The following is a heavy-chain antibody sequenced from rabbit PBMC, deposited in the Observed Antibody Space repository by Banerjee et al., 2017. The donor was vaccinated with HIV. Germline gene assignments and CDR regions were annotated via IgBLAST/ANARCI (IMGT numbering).Heavy chain of an antibody. CDR2: IYAGSSGGT. J-gene: IGHJ3*01. CDR3: ARSTSGYDIGDL. V-gene: IGHV1S40*01. CDR1: GFSFNSNYY. Sequence: QSLEESGGDLVKPGASLTLTCTVSGFSFNSNYYMCWVRQAPGKGLEWIACIYAGSSGGTYYASWAKGRFTISKTSSTTVTLQMTSLTAADTATYFCARSTSGYDIGDLWGQGTLVTVS. D-gene: IGHD1-1*01.